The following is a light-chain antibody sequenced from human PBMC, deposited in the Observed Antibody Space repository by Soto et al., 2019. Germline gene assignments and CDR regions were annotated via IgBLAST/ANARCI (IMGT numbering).Light chain of an antibody. CDR1: QSINTY. CDR3: QQRSNWPLT. CDR2: DAS. V-gene: IGKV3-11*01. Sequence: EVVLTQSPATLSSSPGESVTLSCRASQSINTYLAWYQQKPGQAPRLLIYDASYRAAGIPSRFSGSGSGTDFTLTISSLEPADFSIYHCQQRSNWPLTFGGATKVEI. J-gene: IGKJ4*01.